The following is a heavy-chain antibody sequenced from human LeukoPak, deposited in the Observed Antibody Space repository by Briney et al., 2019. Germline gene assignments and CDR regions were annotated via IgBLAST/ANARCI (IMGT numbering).Heavy chain of an antibody. Sequence: ASVKVSCKASGYTFTGYYMHRVRQAPGQGLEWMGWINPNSGGTNYAQKFQGRVTMTRDTSISTAYMELSRLRSDDTAVYYCARDLDSSGWIYYYYGMDVWGQGTTVTVSS. J-gene: IGHJ6*02. CDR3: ARDLDSSGWIYYYYGMDV. CDR2: INPNSGGT. D-gene: IGHD6-19*01. V-gene: IGHV1-2*02. CDR1: GYTFTGYY.